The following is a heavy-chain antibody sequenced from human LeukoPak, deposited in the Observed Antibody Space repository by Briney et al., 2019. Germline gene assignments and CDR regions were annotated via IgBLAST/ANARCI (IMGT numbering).Heavy chain of an antibody. CDR1: GFTLSSYE. V-gene: IGHV3-48*03. Sequence: PGGSPRLSCAASGFTLSSYEMNWVRPAPGKGLEWVSYISGSGSTIHYADSVKGRFTISRDNARNSLYLQMNSLRAEDTAVYYCAREDDSNGYYYGRCDYWGQGTLVTVSS. CDR3: AREDDSNGYYYGRCDY. D-gene: IGHD3-22*01. J-gene: IGHJ4*02. CDR2: ISGSGSTI.